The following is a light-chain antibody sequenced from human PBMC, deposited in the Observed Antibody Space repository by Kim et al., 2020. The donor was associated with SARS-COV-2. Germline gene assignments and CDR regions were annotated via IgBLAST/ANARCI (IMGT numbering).Light chain of an antibody. J-gene: IGKJ1*01. CDR2: GAS. V-gene: IGKV1-16*01. CDR1: QDIGNY. CDR3: QEYQSYPWT. Sequence: DIQMTQSPSSLSASVGDTVTITCRASQDIGNYLSWFQQKPGKAPKSLIYGASTLYSGVPSRFSGSGSGTDFTLTISSLHPEDFASYFCQEYQSYPWTFGQGTKVDIK.